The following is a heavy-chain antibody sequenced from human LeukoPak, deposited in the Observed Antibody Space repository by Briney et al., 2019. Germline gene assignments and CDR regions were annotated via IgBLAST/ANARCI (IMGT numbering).Heavy chain of an antibody. CDR3: AKDPTRYYYGSGVDY. V-gene: IGHV3-23*01. Sequence: GRSLRLSCAASGFTFSSYAMSWVRQAPGKGLEWVSAISGSGGSTYYADSVKGRFTISRDNSKNTLYLQMNSLRAEDTAVYYCAKDPTRYYYGSGVDYWGQGTLVTVSS. D-gene: IGHD3-10*01. J-gene: IGHJ4*02. CDR1: GFTFSSYA. CDR2: ISGSGGST.